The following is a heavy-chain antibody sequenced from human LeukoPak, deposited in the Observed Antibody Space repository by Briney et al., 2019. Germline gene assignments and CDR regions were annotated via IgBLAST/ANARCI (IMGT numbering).Heavy chain of an antibody. CDR3: ANPFYGSGPRGY. CDR1: GFTFSTYD. J-gene: IGHJ4*02. CDR2: IGSSGST. Sequence: PPGGSLRLSCAASGFTFSTYDMTWVRQAPGKGLEWVSAIGSSGSTYYADSVKGRFTISRDNSKNTLYLQMNSLRAEDTAIYYCANPFYGSGPRGYWGQGTLVTVSS. D-gene: IGHD3-10*01. V-gene: IGHV3-23*01.